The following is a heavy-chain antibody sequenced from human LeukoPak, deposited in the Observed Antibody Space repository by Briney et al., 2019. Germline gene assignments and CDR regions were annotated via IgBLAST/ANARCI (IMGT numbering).Heavy chain of an antibody. CDR1: GGSISSYY. J-gene: IGHJ4*02. CDR3: ARASTGAGRYGEYFFDY. D-gene: IGHD6-19*01. V-gene: IGHV4-4*07. CDR2: IYTSGST. Sequence: SETLSLTCTVSGGSISSYYWSWIRQPAGKGLEWIGRIYTSGSTNYNPSLKSRVTMSVDTSKNQFSLKLSSVTAADTAVYYCARASTGAGRYGEYFFDYWGQGTLVTVSS.